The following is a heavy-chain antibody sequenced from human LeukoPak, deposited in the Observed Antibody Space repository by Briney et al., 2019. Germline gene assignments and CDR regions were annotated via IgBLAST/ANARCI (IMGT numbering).Heavy chain of an antibody. CDR3: ARVKAPYYYDSSGYYFSY. D-gene: IGHD3-22*01. CDR2: IIPIFGTA. V-gene: IGHV1-69*13. CDR1: GGTFSSYA. J-gene: IGHJ4*02. Sequence: SVKVSCKASGGTFSSYAISWVRQAPGQGLEWMGGIIPIFGTANYAQKFQGRVTITADESTSTAYMELSSLRSEDTAVYYCARVKAPYYYDSSGYYFSYWGQGTLVTVSS.